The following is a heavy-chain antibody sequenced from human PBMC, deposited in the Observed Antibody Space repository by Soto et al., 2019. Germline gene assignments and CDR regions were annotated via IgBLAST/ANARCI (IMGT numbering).Heavy chain of an antibody. D-gene: IGHD1-20*01. CDR3: ARHYNTGAFFDY. V-gene: IGHV4-39*01. Sequence: QLQLQESGPGLVKSSETLSLTCTVSGGSISSSHYWGWIRRPPGKGLEWIGSGFYSGSPYYSPSFKSRITISVDTSKNQFSLRVRSVTATDTAVYFCARHYNTGAFFDYWGQGNLVTVSS. J-gene: IGHJ4*02. CDR1: GGSISSSHY. CDR2: GFYSGSP.